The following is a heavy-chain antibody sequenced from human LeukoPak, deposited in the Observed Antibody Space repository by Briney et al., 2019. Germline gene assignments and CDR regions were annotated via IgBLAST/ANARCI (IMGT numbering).Heavy chain of an antibody. V-gene: IGHV1-8*01. CDR3: ARGRRGGRRYCGSTSCLRDWFDP. Sequence: ASVKVSCKASGYTFTSYDIKWVRQATGQGLEWMGWMNTNSGNTGYAQKFQGSVTMTRNTSISTAYMELSSLRSEDTAVYYCARGRRGGRRYCGSTSCLRDWFDPWGQGTLVTVSS. CDR1: GYTFTSYD. CDR2: MNTNSGNT. J-gene: IGHJ5*02. D-gene: IGHD2-2*01.